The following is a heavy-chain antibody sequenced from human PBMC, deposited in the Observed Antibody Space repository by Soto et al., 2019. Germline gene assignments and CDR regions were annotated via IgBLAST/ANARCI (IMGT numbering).Heavy chain of an antibody. Sequence: KPAETLCLTCAVYVGSFSVYYWGWIRQPPGKGLEWIGEINHSGSTNYNPSLKSRVTISVDTSKNQFSLKLSSVTAADTAVYYCARVGDCSSTSCFRYLDYWGQGTLVTVSS. J-gene: IGHJ4*02. CDR3: ARVGDCSSTSCFRYLDY. CDR2: INHSGST. CDR1: VGSFSVYY. D-gene: IGHD2-2*01. V-gene: IGHV4-34*01.